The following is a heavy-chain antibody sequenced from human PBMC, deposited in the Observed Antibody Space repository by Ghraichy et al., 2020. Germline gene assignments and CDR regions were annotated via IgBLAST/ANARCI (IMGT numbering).Heavy chain of an antibody. Sequence: GESLNISCAASGLTFSDSAMHWVRQASGKGLEWIGRIRSKANNYATAYAASVKGRFTISRDDSENMASLQMNSLKSEDTAVYYCTTYSDSGTSWLDPWGQGTLVTVSS. CDR2: IRSKANNYAT. CDR1: GLTFSDSA. CDR3: TTYSDSGTSWLDP. V-gene: IGHV3-73*01. D-gene: IGHD4-11*01. J-gene: IGHJ5*02.